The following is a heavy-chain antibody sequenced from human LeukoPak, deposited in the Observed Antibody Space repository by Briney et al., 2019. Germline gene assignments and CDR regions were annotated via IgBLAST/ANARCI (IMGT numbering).Heavy chain of an antibody. J-gene: IGHJ4*02. V-gene: IGHV3-7*01. D-gene: IGHD1/OR15-1a*01. CDR1: GFSFSNSW. Sequence: GGSLRLSCAATGFSFSNSWMTWVRQAPGKGPEWLANINQDASTKNYVDAVEGRFTISRDNAKNSLYLQMNGLRAEDTAVYYCTRDFAFQQFDYWGQGTLVTVSS. CDR3: TRDFAFQQFDY. CDR2: INQDASTK.